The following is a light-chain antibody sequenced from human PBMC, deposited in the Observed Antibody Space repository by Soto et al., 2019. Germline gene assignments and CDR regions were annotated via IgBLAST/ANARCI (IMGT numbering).Light chain of an antibody. CDR1: SSNIGNNY. CDR3: GTWDSSLSAGV. V-gene: IGLV1-51*01. CDR2: DNN. Sequence: QSVLTQPPSVSAAPGQKVTVSCSGSSSNIGNNYVSWYQQLPGTAPKLLIYDNNKRPSGIPDRFSGSKSGTSATLGITGLQTGDEADYYCGTWDSSLSAGVFGNGTKVTVL. J-gene: IGLJ1*01.